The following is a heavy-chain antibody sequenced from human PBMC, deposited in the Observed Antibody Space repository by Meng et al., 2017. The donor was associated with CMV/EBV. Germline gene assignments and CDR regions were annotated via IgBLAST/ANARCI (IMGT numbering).Heavy chain of an antibody. CDR3: ARDFRHCSSTSCPQGYYYYGMDV. CDR1: GFTFSSYS. V-gene: IGHV3-21*01. Sequence: GESLKISCAASGFTFSSYSMNWVRQAPGKGLEWVSSISSSSSYIYYADSVKGRSTISRDNAKNSLYLQMNSLRAEDTAVYYCARDFRHCSSTSCPQGYYYYGMDVWGQGTTVTVSS. J-gene: IGHJ6*02. CDR2: ISSSSSYI. D-gene: IGHD2-2*01.